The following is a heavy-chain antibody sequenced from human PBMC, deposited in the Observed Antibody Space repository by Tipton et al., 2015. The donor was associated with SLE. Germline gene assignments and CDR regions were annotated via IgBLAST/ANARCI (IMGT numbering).Heavy chain of an antibody. CDR2: IYYSGST. V-gene: IGHV4-61*05. CDR1: GGSISSSSYY. CDR3: ARVHGDYLGEWYFDL. Sequence: LRLSCTVSGGSISSSSYYWGWIRQPPGKGLEWIGYIYYSGSTNYNPPLKSRITISVDTSKNQFSLKLSSVTAADTAVYYCARVHGDYLGEWYFDLWGRGTLVTVSS. D-gene: IGHD4-17*01. J-gene: IGHJ2*01.